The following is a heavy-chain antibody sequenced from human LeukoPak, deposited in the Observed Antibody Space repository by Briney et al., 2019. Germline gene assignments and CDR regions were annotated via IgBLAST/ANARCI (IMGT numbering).Heavy chain of an antibody. J-gene: IGHJ3*02. Sequence: PGGSLRLSCAASGFPFSDHEMNWVRQAPGKGLEWVSYISSSGSDKYYPDSVKGRFTISRDNAKNSVYLQMNSLRAEDKAVYYCARRTSGAFAIWGQGTKVTVSS. V-gene: IGHV3-48*03. CDR3: ARRTSGAFAI. CDR2: ISSSGSDK. CDR1: GFPFSDHE.